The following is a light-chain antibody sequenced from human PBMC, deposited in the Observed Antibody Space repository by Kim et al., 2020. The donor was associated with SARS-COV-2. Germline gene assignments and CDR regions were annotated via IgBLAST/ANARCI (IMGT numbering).Light chain of an antibody. CDR3: QQYNNWPPWT. CDR1: QSVSSN. V-gene: IGKV3-15*01. Sequence: SPGERATLACRASQSVSSNLAWYQQKPGQAPRLLIYGASTRATGIPARFSGSGSVTEFTLIISSLQSEDFAVYYCQQYNNWPPWTFGQGTKVDIK. J-gene: IGKJ1*01. CDR2: GAS.